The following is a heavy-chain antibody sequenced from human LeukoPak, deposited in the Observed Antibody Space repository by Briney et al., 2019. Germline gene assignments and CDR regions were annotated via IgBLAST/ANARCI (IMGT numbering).Heavy chain of an antibody. CDR1: GGSISSSSYY. J-gene: IGHJ4*02. CDR3: ARGRNYGSGYSPVDY. Sequence: SQTLSLTCTVSGGSISSSSYYWGWIRQPPGKGLEWIGSIYYGGSTYYNPSLKSRVTISVDTSKNQFSLKLSSVTAADTAVYYCARGRNYGSGYSPVDYWGQGTLVTVSS. V-gene: IGHV4-39*07. CDR2: IYYGGST. D-gene: IGHD3-22*01.